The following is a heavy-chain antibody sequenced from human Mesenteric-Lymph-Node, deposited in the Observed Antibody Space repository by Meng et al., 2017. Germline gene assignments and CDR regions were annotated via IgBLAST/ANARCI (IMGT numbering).Heavy chain of an antibody. CDR2: FYTTSGST. CDR3: ARSSVPSHYFFDY. V-gene: IGHV4-4*07. CDR1: GGSINTYY. J-gene: IGHJ4*02. Sequence: ESLKISCTVSGGSINTYYWSWIRQSAGKGLDWIGRFYTTSGSTNYNPSFQSRVTMSVDTSKNQFSLKLTSVTAADTAVYYCARSSVPSHYFFDYWGPGTLVTVSS. D-gene: IGHD6-19*01.